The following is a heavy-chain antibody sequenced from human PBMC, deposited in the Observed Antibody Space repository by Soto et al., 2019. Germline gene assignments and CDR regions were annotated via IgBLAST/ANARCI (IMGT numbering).Heavy chain of an antibody. J-gene: IGHJ4*02. Sequence: SVKVSCKASGGTFSSYAISWVRQAPGQGLEWMGGIIPIFGTANYAQKSQGRVTITADESTSTAYMELSSLRSEDTAVYYCARGRYGDYVIDYWGQGTLVTVSS. D-gene: IGHD4-17*01. CDR2: IIPIFGTA. CDR3: ARGRYGDYVIDY. V-gene: IGHV1-69*13. CDR1: GGTFSSYA.